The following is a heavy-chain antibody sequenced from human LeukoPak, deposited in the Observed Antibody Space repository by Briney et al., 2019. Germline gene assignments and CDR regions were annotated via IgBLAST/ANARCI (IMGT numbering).Heavy chain of an antibody. CDR1: GGTFSSYA. CDR2: ISAYNGNT. D-gene: IGHD6-13*01. J-gene: IGHJ4*02. V-gene: IGHV1-18*01. Sequence: APVNVSCKASGGTFSSYAISWVRQAPGQGLEWMGWISAYNGNTNYAQKLQGRVTMTTDTSTSTAYMELRSLRSDDTAVYYCARDRRDQQLFDYWGQGTLVTVSS. CDR3: ARDRRDQQLFDY.